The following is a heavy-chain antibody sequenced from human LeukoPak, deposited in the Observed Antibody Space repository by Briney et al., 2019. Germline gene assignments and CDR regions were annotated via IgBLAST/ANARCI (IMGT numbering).Heavy chain of an antibody. J-gene: IGHJ4*02. V-gene: IGHV1-69*13. CDR3: ARVVYYDSSGYLDY. D-gene: IGHD3-22*01. CDR2: IIPIFGIA. CDR1: GGTFSSYA. Sequence: SVKVSCKASGGTFSSYAISWVRQAPGQGLEWMGGIIPIFGIANYARKFQGRVTITADESTSTAYMELSSLRSEDTAVYYCARVVYYDSSGYLDYWGQGTLVTVSS.